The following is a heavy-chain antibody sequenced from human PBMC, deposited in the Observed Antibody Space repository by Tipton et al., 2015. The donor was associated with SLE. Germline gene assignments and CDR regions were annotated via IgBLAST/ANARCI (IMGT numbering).Heavy chain of an antibody. CDR2: INHSGST. D-gene: IGHD3-22*01. CDR3: ARGLATFSYDSSGYLYYFDY. CDR1: GGSFSGYY. J-gene: IGHJ4*02. Sequence: TLSLTCAVYGGSFSGYYWSWIRQPPGKGLEWIAEINHSGSTNYNPSLKSRVTISVDTSKNHFSLKLSSVTAADTAVYYCARGLATFSYDSSGYLYYFDYWGQGTLVTVSS. V-gene: IGHV4-34*01.